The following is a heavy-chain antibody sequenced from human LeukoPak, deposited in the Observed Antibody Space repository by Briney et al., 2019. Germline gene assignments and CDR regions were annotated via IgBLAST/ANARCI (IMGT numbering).Heavy chain of an antibody. CDR1: GGSISSYY. V-gene: IGHV4-59*12. D-gene: IGHD4-17*01. Sequence: SETLSLTCTVSGGSISSYYWSWIRQPPGKGLEWIGHIYYTGSTNYNPSLKSRVTMSVDTSKNQFSLKLNSVTAADTAVYYCAREYGDFDYWGQGTLVTVSS. J-gene: IGHJ4*02. CDR3: AREYGDFDY. CDR2: IYYTGST.